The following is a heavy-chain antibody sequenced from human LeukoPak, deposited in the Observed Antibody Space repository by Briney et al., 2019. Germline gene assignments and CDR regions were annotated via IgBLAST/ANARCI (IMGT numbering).Heavy chain of an antibody. D-gene: IGHD6-19*01. Sequence: SETLSLTCAVYGGSFSGYYWSWIRQPPGKGLGWIGEINHSESTNYNPSLKSRVTISVDTSKNQFSLKLSSVTAADTAVYYCASSSGWYFYAFDIWGQGTMVTVSS. V-gene: IGHV4-34*01. J-gene: IGHJ3*02. CDR3: ASSSGWYFYAFDI. CDR2: INHSEST. CDR1: GGSFSGYY.